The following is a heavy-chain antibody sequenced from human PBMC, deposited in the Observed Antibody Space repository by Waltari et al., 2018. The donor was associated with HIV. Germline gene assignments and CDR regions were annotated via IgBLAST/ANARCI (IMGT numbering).Heavy chain of an antibody. D-gene: IGHD2-15*01. CDR3: TRDDPGPTPIDF. J-gene: IGHJ4*02. Sequence: EVQLAESGGGLVQPGGSLRLSCLASGFSFNNYWMHWVRQAPGKGLIWVAQMGPDGANLRYADSVKGRFIIYRYNAKNTLYLQMNSLRAEDTAVYYCTRDDPGPTPIDFWGQGTLVTVSP. CDR1: GFSFNNYW. CDR2: MGPDGANL. V-gene: IGHV3-74*01.